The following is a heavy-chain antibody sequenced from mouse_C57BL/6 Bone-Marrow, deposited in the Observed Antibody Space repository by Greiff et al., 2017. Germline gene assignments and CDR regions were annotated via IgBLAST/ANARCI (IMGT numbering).Heavy chain of an antibody. V-gene: IGHV1-54*01. J-gene: IGHJ2*01. CDR1: GYAFTNYL. Sequence: VQLQQSGAELVRPGTSVKVSCKASGYAFTNYLIEWVKQRPGQGLEWIGVINPGSGGTNYNEKFKGKATLTADKSSSTAYMQLSSLTSEDSAVYFCARERTVVAPYYFDYWGQGTTLTVSS. D-gene: IGHD1-1*01. CDR3: ARERTVVAPYYFDY. CDR2: INPGSGGT.